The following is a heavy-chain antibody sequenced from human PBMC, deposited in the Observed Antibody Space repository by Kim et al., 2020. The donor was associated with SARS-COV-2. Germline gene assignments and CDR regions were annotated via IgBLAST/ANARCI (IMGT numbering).Heavy chain of an antibody. CDR1: GFTFSSYS. D-gene: IGHD1-26*01. V-gene: IGHV3-48*04. Sequence: GGSLRLSCAASGFTFSSYSMNWVRQAPGKGLEWFSYISSSSSTIYYADSVKGRFTISRDNAKNSLYLQMNSLRAEDTAVYYCASPPVGATKDAFDIWGQGTMVTVSS. CDR2: ISSSSSTI. CDR3: ASPPVGATKDAFDI. J-gene: IGHJ3*02.